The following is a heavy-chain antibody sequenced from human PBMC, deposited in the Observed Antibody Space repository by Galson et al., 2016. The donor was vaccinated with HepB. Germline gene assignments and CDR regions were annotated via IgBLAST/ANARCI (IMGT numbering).Heavy chain of an antibody. CDR1: GGSIRSDGYF. J-gene: IGHJ4*02. Sequence: LSLTCTVSGGSIRSDGYFWSWIRQHPGKGLEWIGYIYHTGTTYYNPSLKSRVTISVDRSNNQFSLEVNSVTAADTAVYYCARDSVQFRRSDYWGRGTLVIVSS. CDR3: ARDSVQFRRSDY. V-gene: IGHV4-31*03. D-gene: IGHD3-10*01. CDR2: IYHTGTT.